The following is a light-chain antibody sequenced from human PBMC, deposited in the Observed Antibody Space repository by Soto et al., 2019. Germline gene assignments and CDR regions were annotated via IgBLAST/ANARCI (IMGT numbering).Light chain of an antibody. CDR1: QGISSA. CDR2: DAS. Sequence: AIQLTQSPSSLSASVGDRVTITCRASQGISSALAWYHQKPAKAPKLLIYDASTLESGGPSRFSGSGSGTDFTLTISSLQPEDFATYYCQQFNSYPSLTFGGGTKVEIK. V-gene: IGKV1-13*02. J-gene: IGKJ4*01. CDR3: QQFNSYPSLT.